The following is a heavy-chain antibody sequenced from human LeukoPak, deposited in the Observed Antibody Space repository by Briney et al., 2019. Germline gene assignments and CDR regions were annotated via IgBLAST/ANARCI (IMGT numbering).Heavy chain of an antibody. V-gene: IGHV4-34*01. CDR3: ARGVAPDIVVVPAATRGLDY. Sequence: SETLSLTCAVYGGSLSGYYWSWIRQPPGKGLEWIGEINHSGSTNYNPSLKSRVTISVDTSKNQFSLKLSSVTAADTAVYYRARGVAPDIVVVPAATRGLDYWGQGTLVTVSS. D-gene: IGHD2-2*01. CDR2: INHSGST. CDR1: GGSLSGYY. J-gene: IGHJ4*02.